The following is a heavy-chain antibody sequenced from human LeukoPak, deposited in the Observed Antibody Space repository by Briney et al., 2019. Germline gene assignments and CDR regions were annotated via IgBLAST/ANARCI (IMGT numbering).Heavy chain of an antibody. CDR2: IRSKAYGGTT. Sequence: GGSVRLSCTASGFTFCDYAMSWVRQAPGKGLEWVGFIRSKAYGGTTEYAASVKGRFTISRDDSKSIAYLQMNSLKIEDTAVYYCTARRGGSRLDYWGQGTLVTVSS. V-gene: IGHV3-49*04. J-gene: IGHJ4*02. CDR1: GFTFCDYA. CDR3: TARRGGSRLDY. D-gene: IGHD1-26*01.